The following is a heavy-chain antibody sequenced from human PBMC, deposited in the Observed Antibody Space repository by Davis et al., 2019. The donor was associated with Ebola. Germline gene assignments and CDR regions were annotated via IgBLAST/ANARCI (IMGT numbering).Heavy chain of an antibody. V-gene: IGHV3-74*01. CDR1: GFTFSSYW. Sequence: GESLKISCAASGFTFSSYWTHWVRQAPGKGLVWVSRINSDGSSTSYADSVKGRFTISRDNAKNTLYLQMNSLRAEDTAVYYCAKTSSGWAGFDYWGQGTLVTVSS. J-gene: IGHJ4*02. CDR2: INSDGSST. CDR3: AKTSSGWAGFDY. D-gene: IGHD6-19*01.